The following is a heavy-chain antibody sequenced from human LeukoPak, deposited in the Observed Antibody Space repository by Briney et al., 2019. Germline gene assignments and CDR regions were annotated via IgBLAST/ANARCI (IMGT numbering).Heavy chain of an antibody. V-gene: IGHV4-39*07. J-gene: IGHJ4*02. CDR2: IYYSGST. D-gene: IGHD1-1*01. CDR3: GRVMEIGGANY. Sequence: SETLSLTCTVSGGSISSSSYYWGWIRQPPGKGLEWIGSIYYSGSTYYNPSLKSRVTISVDTSKNQFSLKLSSVTAADTAVYYWGRVMEIGGANYGGQGTLVTVSS. CDR1: GGSISSSSYY.